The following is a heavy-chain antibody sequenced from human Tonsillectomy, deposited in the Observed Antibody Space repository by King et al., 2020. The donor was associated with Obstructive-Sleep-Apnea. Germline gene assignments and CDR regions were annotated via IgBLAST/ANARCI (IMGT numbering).Heavy chain of an antibody. CDR3: AKDRRDRLLSNDAFDV. CDR1: GFTFSSYG. CDR2: IRFDGSYK. V-gene: IGHV3-30*02. J-gene: IGHJ3*01. D-gene: IGHD2-21*02. Sequence: VQLVESGGGVVQPGGSLRLSCAASGFTFSSYGMHWVRQDPGKGLEWGAFIRFDGSYKTYADSVKGRFTISRDNSKNTLYLQMNSLRPKDTAVYYCAKDRRDRLLSNDAFDVWGHGTTVTVSS.